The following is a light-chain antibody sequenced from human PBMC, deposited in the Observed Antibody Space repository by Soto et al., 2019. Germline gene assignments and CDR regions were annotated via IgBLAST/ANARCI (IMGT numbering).Light chain of an antibody. Sequence: QSALTQPASVSGSPGQSITISCTGTSSDVGGYNYVSWYQQHSGKAPKLMIYDVSNRPSWVSNRFSGYKSGNTASLTISGLQTEDEDDYYCSSYTSSSTLLYVFGTGTKLTAL. CDR1: SSDVGGYNY. CDR3: SSYTSSSTLLYV. CDR2: DVS. J-gene: IGLJ1*01. V-gene: IGLV2-14*01.